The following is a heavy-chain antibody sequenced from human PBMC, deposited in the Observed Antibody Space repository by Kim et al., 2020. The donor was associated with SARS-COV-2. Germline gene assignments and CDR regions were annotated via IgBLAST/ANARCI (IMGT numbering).Heavy chain of an antibody. J-gene: IGHJ2*01. V-gene: IGHV3-48*04. CDR3: ARGSDWYFDL. CDR2: I. Sequence: IPYADSVRGRFTITRDNAKNSLYLQMRGLRAEDTAVDYCARGSDWYFDLWGRGTLVTVSS.